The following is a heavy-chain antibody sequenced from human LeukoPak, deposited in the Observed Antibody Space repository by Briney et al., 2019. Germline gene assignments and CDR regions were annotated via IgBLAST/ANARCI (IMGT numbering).Heavy chain of an antibody. D-gene: IGHD3-22*01. CDR1: GGSISSYY. Sequence: SETLSLTCTVSGGSISSYYWSWIRQPPGKGLEWIGYIYYSGSTNYNPSLKSRVTISVDTSKNQFSLKLSSVTAADTAVYYCARRSYDGSGYYYVDYWGQGTLVTVSS. J-gene: IGHJ4*02. CDR2: IYYSGST. CDR3: ARRSYDGSGYYYVDY. V-gene: IGHV4-59*08.